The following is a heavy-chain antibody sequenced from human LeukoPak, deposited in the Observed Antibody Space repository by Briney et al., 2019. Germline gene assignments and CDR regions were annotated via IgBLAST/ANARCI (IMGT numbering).Heavy chain of an antibody. CDR2: INPNSGGT. D-gene: IGHD4-17*01. J-gene: IGHJ4*02. V-gene: IGHV1-2*02. CDR3: ARGIPLMTTVTASPLNFDY. Sequence: GASVKVSCKASGYTFTGYYMHWVRQAPGQGLEWMGWINPNSGGTNYAQKFQGRVTMTRDTSISTAYMELSRLRSDDTAVYYCARGIPLMTTVTASPLNFDYWGQGTLVTVSS. CDR1: GYTFTGYY.